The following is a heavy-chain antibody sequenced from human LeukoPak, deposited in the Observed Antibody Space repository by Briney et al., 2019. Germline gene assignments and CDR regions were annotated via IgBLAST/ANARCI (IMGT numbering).Heavy chain of an antibody. CDR2: ISYDGSNK. J-gene: IGHJ4*02. V-gene: IGHV3-30-3*01. D-gene: IGHD6-6*01. Sequence: GRSLRLSYAASGFTFSSYAMHWVRQAPGRGLEWVAVISYDGSNKYYADSVKGRFTISRDNSKNTLYLQMNSLRAEDTAVYYCARAYSSSEFDYWGQGTLVTVSS. CDR3: ARAYSSSEFDY. CDR1: GFTFSSYA.